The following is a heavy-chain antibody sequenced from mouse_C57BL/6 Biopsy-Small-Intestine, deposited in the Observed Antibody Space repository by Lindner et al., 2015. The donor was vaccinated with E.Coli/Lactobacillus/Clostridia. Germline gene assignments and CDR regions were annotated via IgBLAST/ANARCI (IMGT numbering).Heavy chain of an antibody. Sequence: SVKVSCKASGYSFTTYGISRVRQAPGQGLEWMGWISAYNGNTNYVQKVEDRVTMTTDTSTSTAYMELRSLRSDDTAVYYCARLHISSTWFDDALDIWGQGTMVTVSS. V-gene: IGHV1-7*01. CDR2: ISAYNGNT. CDR3: ARLHISSTWFDDALDI. J-gene: IGHJ3*01. CDR1: GYSFTTYG. D-gene: IGHD5-1*01.